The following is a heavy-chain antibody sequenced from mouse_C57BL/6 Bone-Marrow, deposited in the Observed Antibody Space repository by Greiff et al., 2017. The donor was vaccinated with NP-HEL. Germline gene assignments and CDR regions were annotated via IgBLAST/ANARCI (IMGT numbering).Heavy chain of an antibody. V-gene: IGHV10-3*01. CDR3: VRANYGSSDVGYIDV. CDR2: IRSTSSTYAT. J-gene: IGHJ1*03. D-gene: IGHD1-1*01. CDR1: GFTFNTYA. Sequence: EVQRVESGGGLVQPTGSLKLSCAASGFTFNTYAMHWFRQAPGKGLEWVARIRSTSSTYATYSADSVKDRFTISRDDSKSMLYLQMNNLKAEDTAMYYCVRANYGSSDVGYIDVWGTGTTVTVSS.